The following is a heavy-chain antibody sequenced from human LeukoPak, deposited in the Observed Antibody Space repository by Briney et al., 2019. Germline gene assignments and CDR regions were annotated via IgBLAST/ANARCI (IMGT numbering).Heavy chain of an antibody. CDR2: IYYSGST. D-gene: IGHD5-18*01. Sequence: SETLSLTCTVSGGSISSGDYYWSWIRQPPGKGLEWIGYIYYSGSTYYSPSLKSRVTISVDTSKNQFSLKLSSVTAADTAVYYCARDHTAIHDYWGQGTLVTVSS. V-gene: IGHV4-30-4*01. CDR3: ARDHTAIHDY. CDR1: GGSISSGDYY. J-gene: IGHJ4*02.